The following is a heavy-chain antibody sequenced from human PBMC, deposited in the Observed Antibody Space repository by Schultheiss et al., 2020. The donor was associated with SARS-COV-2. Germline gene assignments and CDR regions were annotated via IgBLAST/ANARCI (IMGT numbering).Heavy chain of an antibody. Sequence: GGSLRLSCAASGFTFSSYAMHWVRQASGKGLEWVGRIRSKANSYATAYAASVKGRFTISRDDSKNTAYLQMNSLRAEDTAVYYCAKDPYGDSYYYYGMDVWGQGTTVTVSS. V-gene: IGHV3-73*01. CDR2: IRSKANSYAT. D-gene: IGHD4-17*01. CDR3: AKDPYGDSYYYYGMDV. J-gene: IGHJ6*02. CDR1: GFTFSSYA.